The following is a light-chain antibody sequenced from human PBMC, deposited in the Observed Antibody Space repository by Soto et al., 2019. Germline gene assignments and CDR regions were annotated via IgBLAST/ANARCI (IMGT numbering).Light chain of an antibody. CDR2: AAS. J-gene: IGKJ4*01. CDR3: QQLNTFLPT. Sequence: SPLTQSPSSLSAYVGDRVTITCRASQDISSYLAWYQQKPGKAPNLLIYAASTLQSGVPSRFSGSGSGTDFTLTISSLQPEDSATYYCQQLNTFLPTLGVGTKV. CDR1: QDISSY. V-gene: IGKV1-9*01.